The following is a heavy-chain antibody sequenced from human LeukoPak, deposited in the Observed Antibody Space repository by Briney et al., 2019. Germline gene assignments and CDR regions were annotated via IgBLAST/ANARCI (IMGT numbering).Heavy chain of an antibody. CDR3: ARPKTVTNRLYAFDI. V-gene: IGHV5-51*01. CDR1: GYSFTSYW. Sequence: GESLKISCQGSGYSFTSYWIGWVRQMPGKGLEWKGIIYPGDSDTRYSPSFQGQVTISADKSISTAYLQWSSLKASDTAMYYCARPKTVTNRLYAFDIWGQGTMVTVSS. D-gene: IGHD4-17*01. CDR2: IYPGDSDT. J-gene: IGHJ3*02.